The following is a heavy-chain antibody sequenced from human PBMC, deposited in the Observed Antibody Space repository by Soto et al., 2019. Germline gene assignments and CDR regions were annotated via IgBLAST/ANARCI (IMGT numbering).Heavy chain of an antibody. CDR3: AKDANSSSWDFDY. J-gene: IGHJ4*02. CDR2: ISYDGSNK. D-gene: IGHD6-19*01. CDR1: GFTFSSYG. V-gene: IGHV3-30*18. Sequence: ESGGGVVQPGRSLRLSCAASGFTFSSYGMHWVRQAPGKGLEWVAVISYDGSNKYYADSVKGRFTISRDNSKNTLYLQMNSLRAEDTAVYYCAKDANSSSWDFDYGGRGTRVTVSS.